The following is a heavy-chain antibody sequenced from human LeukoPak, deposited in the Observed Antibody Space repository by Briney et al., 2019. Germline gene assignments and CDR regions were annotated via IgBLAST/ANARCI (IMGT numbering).Heavy chain of an antibody. V-gene: IGHV4-59*01. D-gene: IGHD6-13*01. CDR2: IYYSGST. CDR3: ARGSRWAAGYFDY. CDR1: GGSISSYY. J-gene: IGHJ4*02. Sequence: SETLSLTCTVSGGSISSYYWSWTRQPPGKGLEWIGYIYYSGSTNYNPSLESRVTISVDTSKNQFSLKLSSVTAADTAVYYCARGSRWAAGYFDYWGQGTLVTVSS.